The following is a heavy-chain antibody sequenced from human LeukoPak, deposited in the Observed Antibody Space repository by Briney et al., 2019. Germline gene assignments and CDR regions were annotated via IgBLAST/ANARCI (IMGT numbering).Heavy chain of an antibody. D-gene: IGHD2-2*01. J-gene: IGHJ4*02. CDR2: ISGSGGST. V-gene: IGHV3-23*01. Sequence: GGSLRLSCAASGFTFSSYAMSWVRQAPGKGLEWVSAISGSGGSTYYADSVKGRFTISRDNSKNTLYLQMNSLRAEDTAVYYCAKDGGEVPAAIPYYFDYWGQGTLATVSS. CDR3: AKDGGEVPAAIPYYFDY. CDR1: GFTFSSYA.